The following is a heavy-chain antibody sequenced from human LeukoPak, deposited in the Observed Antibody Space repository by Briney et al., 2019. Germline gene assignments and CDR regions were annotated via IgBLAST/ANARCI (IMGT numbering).Heavy chain of an antibody. V-gene: IGHV4-59*01. CDR2: IYYSGST. Sequence: SETLSLTCTVSGGSISSYYWSWIRQPPGKGLEWIGYIYYSGSTNYNLSLKSRVTISVDTSKNQFSLKLSSVTAADTAVYYCAGALLYSYGANFDYWGQGTLVTVSS. CDR1: GGSISSYY. D-gene: IGHD5-18*01. J-gene: IGHJ4*02. CDR3: AGALLYSYGANFDY.